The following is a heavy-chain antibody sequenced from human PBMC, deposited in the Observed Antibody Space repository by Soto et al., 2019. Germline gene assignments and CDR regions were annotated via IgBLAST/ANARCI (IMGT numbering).Heavy chain of an antibody. CDR3: ARDFYGDSHGYYYYGMDV. V-gene: IGHV3-48*01. CDR1: GFTFSSYS. D-gene: IGHD4-17*01. CDR2: ISSSSTI. J-gene: IGHJ6*02. Sequence: PGGSLRLSCAASGFTFSSYSMNWVRQAPGKGLEWVSYISSSSTIYYADSVKGRFTISRDNAKNSLYLQMNSLRAEDTAVYYCARDFYGDSHGYYYYGMDVWGQGTTVTVSS.